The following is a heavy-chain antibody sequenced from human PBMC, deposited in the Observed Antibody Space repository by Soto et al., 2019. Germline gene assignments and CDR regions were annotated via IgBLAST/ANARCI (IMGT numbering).Heavy chain of an antibody. J-gene: IGHJ4*02. Sequence: SEALSVTCIVSGGCIISSSYYWGWIRQPPGKGLEWIGSIYYSGSTYYNPSLKSRVTISVDTSKNQFSLKLSSVTAADTAVYYCARLSVAAGSFDYWGQGTLVTVSS. CDR2: IYYSGST. CDR3: ARLSVAAGSFDY. V-gene: IGHV4-39*01. D-gene: IGHD6-13*01. CDR1: GGCIISSSYY.